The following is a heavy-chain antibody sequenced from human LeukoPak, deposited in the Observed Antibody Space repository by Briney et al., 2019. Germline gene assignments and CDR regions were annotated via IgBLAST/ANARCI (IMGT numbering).Heavy chain of an antibody. J-gene: IGHJ4*02. V-gene: IGHV4-59*01. CDR2: IYYSGGT. CDR3: ARETPGAGHSDY. D-gene: IGHD7-27*01. Sequence: XETLSLTCTVSGGSINYYYWMWIRQPPGKGLEWIGYIYYSGGTHYNPSLKSRVTMLVDTSKNQFSLKLTAVTAADTAVYYCARETPGAGHSDYWGQGSLVTVSS. CDR1: GGSINYYY.